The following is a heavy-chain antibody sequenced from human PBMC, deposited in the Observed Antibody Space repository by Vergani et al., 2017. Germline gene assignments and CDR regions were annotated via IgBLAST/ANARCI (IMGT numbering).Heavy chain of an antibody. CDR3: AREEGQQLVYYYYYGMDV. V-gene: IGHV3-30*03. CDR2: ISYDGSNK. D-gene: IGHD6-13*01. J-gene: IGHJ6*02. Sequence: QVQLVESGGGVVQPGRSLRLSCAASGFTFSSYGMHWVRQAPGKGLEWVAVISYDGSNKYYADSVKGRFTISRDNSKNTLYLQMNSLRAEDTAVYYCAREEGQQLVYYYYYGMDVWGQGTTVTVSS. CDR1: GFTFSSYG.